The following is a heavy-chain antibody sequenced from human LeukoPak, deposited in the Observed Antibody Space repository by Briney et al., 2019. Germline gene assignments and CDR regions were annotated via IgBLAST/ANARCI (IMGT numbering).Heavy chain of an antibody. V-gene: IGHV3-7*01. Sequence: GGSLRLSCAASGFTFSTYWMTWVRQAPGKGLEWVANINQDGSQKYHVDSVKGRFTISRDNAKNSLHLQMNSLRAEDTAVYYCARVFSSGYSDYWGQGTLVTVSS. D-gene: IGHD3-22*01. CDR2: INQDGSQK. CDR1: GFTFSTYW. J-gene: IGHJ4*02. CDR3: ARVFSSGYSDY.